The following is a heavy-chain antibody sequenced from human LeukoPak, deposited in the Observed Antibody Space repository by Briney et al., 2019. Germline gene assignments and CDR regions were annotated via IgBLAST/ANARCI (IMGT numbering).Heavy chain of an antibody. CDR1: GYSISSGYY. V-gene: IGHV4-38-2*02. CDR3: ARGDTAMVPDY. D-gene: IGHD5-18*01. Sequence: SETLSLTCTVSGYSISSGYYWGWIRQLPGKGLEWIGSIYHSGSTYYNPSLKSRVTISVDTSKNQFSLKLSSVTAADTAVYYCARGDTAMVPDYWGQGTLVTVSS. J-gene: IGHJ4*02. CDR2: IYHSGST.